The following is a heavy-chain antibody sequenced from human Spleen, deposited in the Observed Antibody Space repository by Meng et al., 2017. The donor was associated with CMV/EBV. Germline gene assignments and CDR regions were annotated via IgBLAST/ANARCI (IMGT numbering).Heavy chain of an antibody. Sequence: GGSLRLSCKGSGYSFTSYWIGWVRQMPGKGLEWMGIIYPGDSDTTYSPSFQGQVTISADKSTSTAYLQWSSLKASDTATYYCARQLDTRTWDNWFDPWGQGTQVTVSS. V-gene: IGHV5-51*01. CDR1: GYSFTSYW. CDR2: IYPGDSDT. CDR3: ARQLDTRTWDNWFDP. J-gene: IGHJ5*02. D-gene: IGHD2-2*01.